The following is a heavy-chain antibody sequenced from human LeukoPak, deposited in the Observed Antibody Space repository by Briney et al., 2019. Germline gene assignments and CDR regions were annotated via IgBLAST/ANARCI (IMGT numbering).Heavy chain of an antibody. CDR1: GGTFSSYA. CDR3: ARGSTGTLDAFDI. CDR2: IIPIFGTA. Sequence: ASVKVSCKASGGTFSSYAISWVRQAPGQGLEWMGGIIPIFGTANYAQKFQGRVTITADESTSTAYMELSSLRSEDTAVYYCARGSTGTLDAFDIWGQGTMVTVSS. D-gene: IGHD1-1*01. J-gene: IGHJ3*02. V-gene: IGHV1-69*13.